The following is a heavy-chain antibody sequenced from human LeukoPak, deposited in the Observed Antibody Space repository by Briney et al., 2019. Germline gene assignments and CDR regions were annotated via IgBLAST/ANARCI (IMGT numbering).Heavy chain of an antibody. J-gene: IGHJ5*02. CDR3: AGVEDWLYEGRLDP. CDR2: IKQDGSEK. D-gene: IGHD3/OR15-3a*01. V-gene: IGHV3-7*01. CDR1: GFTFSSYW. Sequence: PGGSLRLSCAASGFTFSSYWMSWVRQAPGKGLEWVANIKQDGSEKYYVDSVKGRFTISRDNAKNSLYLQMNSLRAEDTAVYYSAGVEDWLYEGRLDPWGQGTLVTVSS.